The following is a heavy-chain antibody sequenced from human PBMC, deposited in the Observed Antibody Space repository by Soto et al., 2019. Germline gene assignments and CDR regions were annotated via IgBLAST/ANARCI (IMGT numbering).Heavy chain of an antibody. CDR1: GYSFTSYW. V-gene: IGHV5-51*01. CDR3: ARRVAGYCSDGSCYYGMDV. CDR2: IYPGDSDT. J-gene: IGHJ6*02. Sequence: GESLKISCKGSGYSFTSYWIGWVRQMPGKGLEWMGIIYPGDSDTRYSPSFQGQVTISADKSISAAYLQWGSLKASDTAMYYCARRVAGYCSDGSCYYGMDVWGQGTTVTVSS. D-gene: IGHD2-15*01.